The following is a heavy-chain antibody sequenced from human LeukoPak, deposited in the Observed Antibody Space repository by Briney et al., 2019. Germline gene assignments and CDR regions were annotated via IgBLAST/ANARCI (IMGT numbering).Heavy chain of an antibody. Sequence: SETLSLTCTVSGGSISGYYWSWIRQPPGQGLEWIAYIHSNGYTNYCPSLKSRVTISVDTSKNQFSLKVTSVTAADTAMYYCTKREGPMSGSYDYFDPWGQGTLVTVS. J-gene: IGHJ5*02. D-gene: IGHD1-26*01. V-gene: IGHV4-4*09. CDR2: IHSNGYT. CDR3: TKREGPMSGSYDYFDP. CDR1: GGSISGYY.